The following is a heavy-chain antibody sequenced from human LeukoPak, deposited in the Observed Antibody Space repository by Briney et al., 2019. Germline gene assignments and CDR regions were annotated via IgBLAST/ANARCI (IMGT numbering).Heavy chain of an antibody. D-gene: IGHD2-21*02. CDR2: ITSSGAAT. Sequence: PGGSLRLSCAASGFTFSSYAMSWVRQASGKGLEWVSSITSSGAATYYADSVKGRFTISRDNSDNTLYLQMNSLRAEDTAVYYCAKPFHYGGDSLSPFDIWGQGTMVIVSS. V-gene: IGHV3-23*01. CDR3: AKPFHYGGDSLSPFDI. CDR1: GFTFSSYA. J-gene: IGHJ3*02.